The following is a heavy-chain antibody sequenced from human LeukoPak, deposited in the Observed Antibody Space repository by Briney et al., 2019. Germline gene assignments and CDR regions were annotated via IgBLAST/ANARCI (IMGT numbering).Heavy chain of an antibody. J-gene: IGHJ3*02. V-gene: IGHV4-34*01. Sequence: SETLSLTCAVYGGSFGGYYWSWIRQPPGKGLEWIGEINHSGSTNYNPSLKSRVTISVDTSKNQFSLKLSSVTAADTAVYYCARGDLRITIFGVVINAFDIWGQGTMVTVSS. CDR2: INHSGST. D-gene: IGHD3-3*01. CDR1: GGSFGGYY. CDR3: ARGDLRITIFGVVINAFDI.